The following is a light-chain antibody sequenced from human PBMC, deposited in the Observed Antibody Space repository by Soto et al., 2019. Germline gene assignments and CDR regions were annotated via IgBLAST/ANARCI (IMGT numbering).Light chain of an antibody. CDR1: QSVSSY. CDR3: QQRSNWPYT. CDR2: DAS. Sequence: EIVLTQSPATLSLSPGERATLSCRASQSVSSYLAWYQQKPGQAPRLLIYDASNRATGIPARFSGSGSGTDLNLTISSLEPEDFAVYYWQQRSNWPYTFGQGTKLEIK. V-gene: IGKV3-11*01. J-gene: IGKJ2*01.